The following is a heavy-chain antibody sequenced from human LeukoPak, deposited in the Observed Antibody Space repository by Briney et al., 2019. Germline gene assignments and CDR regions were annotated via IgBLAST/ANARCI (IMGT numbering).Heavy chain of an antibody. D-gene: IGHD6-6*01. CDR3: ARVIWQLRFDY. V-gene: IGHV4-30-2*01. J-gene: IGHJ4*02. CDR1: GGSISSGGYY. Sequence: PSETLSLTCTVSGGSISSGGYYWSWIRQPPGKGLEWIGYIYHSGSTYYNPSLKSRVTISVDRSKNQFSLKLSSVTAADTAVYYCARVIWQLRFDYWGQGTLVTVSS. CDR2: IYHSGST.